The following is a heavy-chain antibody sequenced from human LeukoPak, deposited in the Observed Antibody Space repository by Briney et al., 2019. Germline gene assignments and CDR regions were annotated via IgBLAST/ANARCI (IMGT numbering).Heavy chain of an antibody. D-gene: IGHD2/OR15-2a*01. V-gene: IGHV1-69*05. CDR3: AADSISHYYYYYYMDV. CDR1: GGTFSSYA. CDR2: IIPIFGTA. J-gene: IGHJ6*03. Sequence: ASVKVSCKASGGTFSSYAISWVRQAPGQGLEWMGGIIPIFGTANYAQKFQGRVTITRDMSTSTAYMELSSLRSEDTAVYYCAADSISHYYYYYYMDVWGKGTTVTVSS.